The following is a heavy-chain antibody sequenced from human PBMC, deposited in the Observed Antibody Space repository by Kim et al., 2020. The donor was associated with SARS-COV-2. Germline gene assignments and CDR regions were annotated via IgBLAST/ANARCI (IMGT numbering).Heavy chain of an antibody. CDR1: GYSFTTYW. V-gene: IGHV5-10-1*01. J-gene: IGHJ6*02. D-gene: IGHD6-13*01. CDR2: IDPSDSYT. CDR3: ASTQYSSRPLYV. Sequence: GESLKISCKGSGYSFTTYWISWVRQMPGKGLEWMGRIDPSDSYTNYSPSFQGHVTMSADTSISTAYLQWSSLKASDTAIYYCASTQYSSRPLYVWGQGTTVTVSS.